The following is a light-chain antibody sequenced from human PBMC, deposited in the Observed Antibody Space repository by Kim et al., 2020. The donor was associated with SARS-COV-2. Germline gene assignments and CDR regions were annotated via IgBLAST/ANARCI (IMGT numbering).Light chain of an antibody. CDR2: DAS. CDR3: QQYDDLPIT. CDR1: QDITTY. Sequence: ASVGDRVTVTCQASQDITTYLNWYQQKPGKAPKLLIYDASNLETGVPSRFSGSASGTDFTFTITSLQPEDIATYYCQQYDDLPITFGQGTRLEIK. V-gene: IGKV1-33*01. J-gene: IGKJ5*01.